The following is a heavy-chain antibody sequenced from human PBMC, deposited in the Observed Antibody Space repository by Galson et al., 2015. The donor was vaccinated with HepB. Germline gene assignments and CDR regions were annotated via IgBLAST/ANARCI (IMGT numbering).Heavy chain of an antibody. CDR2: IYSGGST. V-gene: IGHV3-66*01. D-gene: IGHD6-19*01. CDR3: ARETLGYSSGWYEDY. CDR1: GFTVSSNY. J-gene: IGHJ4*02. Sequence: SLRLSCAASGFTVSSNYMSWVRQAPGKGLEWVSVIYSGGSTYYADSVKGRFTISRDNSKNTLYLQMNSLRAEDTAVYYCARETLGYSSGWYEDYWGQGTLVTVSS.